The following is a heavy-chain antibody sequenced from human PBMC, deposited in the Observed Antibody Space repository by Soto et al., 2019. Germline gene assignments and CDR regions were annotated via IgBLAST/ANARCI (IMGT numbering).Heavy chain of an antibody. V-gene: IGHV3-30*18. J-gene: IGHJ1*01. CDR1: GFTFSSYG. D-gene: IGHD2-8*02. Sequence: GGSLRLSCAASGFTFSSYGMHWVRQAPGKGLEWVAVISYDGSNKYYADSVKGRFTISRDNSKNTLYLQMNSLRAEDTAVYYCAKDGPPRVVYAISPEYFQHWGQGTLVTVSS. CDR2: ISYDGSNK. CDR3: AKDGPPRVVYAISPEYFQH.